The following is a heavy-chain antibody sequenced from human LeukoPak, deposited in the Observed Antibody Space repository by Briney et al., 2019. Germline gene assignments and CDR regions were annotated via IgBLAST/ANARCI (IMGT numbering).Heavy chain of an antibody. CDR1: GGSISSGSYY. D-gene: IGHD2-15*01. J-gene: IGHJ4*02. CDR3: ARPNIRYCSGGACSNDGSDY. CDR2: IYTSGST. V-gene: IGHV4-61*02. Sequence: SQTLSLTCTVSGGSISSGSYYWSWIRQPAGKGLEWIGRIYTSGSTNYNPSLKSRVTISVDTSKNQFSLKLSSVTAADTAVYYCARPNIRYCSGGACSNDGSDYWGQGALVTVSS.